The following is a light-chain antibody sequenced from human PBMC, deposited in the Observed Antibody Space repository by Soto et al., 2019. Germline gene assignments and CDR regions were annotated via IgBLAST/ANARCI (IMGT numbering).Light chain of an antibody. J-gene: IGLJ2*01. V-gene: IGLV1-40*01. Sequence: QSVLTQPPSVSGAPGQRVTISCTGSSSNIGAGHDVHWYQHLPGTAPKLLIYGNSNRPSGVPDRFSGSKSGTSASLAITGLQAEDEADYYCCSYAGSRGLVFGGGTKVTVL. CDR3: CSYAGSRGLV. CDR2: GNS. CDR1: SSNIGAGHD.